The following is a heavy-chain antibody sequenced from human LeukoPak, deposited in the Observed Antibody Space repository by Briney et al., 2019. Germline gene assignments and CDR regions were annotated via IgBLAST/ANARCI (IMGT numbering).Heavy chain of an antibody. CDR2: INPNSGGT. CDR3: ARDRAYYDSSGYYHNWFDP. D-gene: IGHD3-22*01. CDR1: GYTFTGYY. V-gene: IGHV1-2*02. J-gene: IGHJ5*02. Sequence: ASVKVSCKASGYTFTGYYMHWVRQAPGQGLEWVGWINPNSGGTNYAQKFQGRVTMTRDTSISTAYMELSRLRSDDTAVYYCARDRAYYDSSGYYHNWFDPWGQGTLVTVSS.